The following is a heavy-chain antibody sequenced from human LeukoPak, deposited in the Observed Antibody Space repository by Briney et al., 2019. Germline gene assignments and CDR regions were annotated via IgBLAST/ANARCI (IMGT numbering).Heavy chain of an antibody. Sequence: GGSLRLSCEASGFTFSSYAMSWVRQAPGKGLEWVSVISGSGGSTFYAGSVKGRFTISRDNSKNTLYLQMNSLRAEDTAVYYCARGRREQLVENWFDYWGQGTLVTVSS. CDR1: GFTFSSYA. CDR2: ISGSGGST. J-gene: IGHJ5*01. V-gene: IGHV3-23*01. D-gene: IGHD6-13*01. CDR3: ARGRREQLVENWFDY.